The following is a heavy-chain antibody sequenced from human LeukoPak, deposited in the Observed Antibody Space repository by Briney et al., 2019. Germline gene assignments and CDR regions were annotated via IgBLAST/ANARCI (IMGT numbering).Heavy chain of an antibody. D-gene: IGHD1-20*01. V-gene: IGHV3-11*01. CDR3: ARRRYNWSAIDY. CDR2: ISSSGSTL. J-gene: IGHJ4*02. Sequence: LSLTCTVSGDSINSNNYYWGWIRQPPGKGLEWVSYISSSGSTLYYADSVKGRITISRDNAKNSLYLQMNSLRAEDTAVYYCARRRYNWSAIDYWGQGTLVTVSS. CDR1: GDSINSNNYY.